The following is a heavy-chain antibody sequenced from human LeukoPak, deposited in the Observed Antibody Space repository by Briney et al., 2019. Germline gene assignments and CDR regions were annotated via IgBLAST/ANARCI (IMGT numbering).Heavy chain of an antibody. D-gene: IGHD6-13*01. J-gene: IGHJ4*02. CDR3: ASSWYSSSWNRDY. CDR2: ISYDGSNK. CDR1: GFTFSSYA. V-gene: IGHV3-30-3*01. Sequence: PGGSLRLSCAASGFTFSSYAMHWVRQAPGKGLEWVAVISYDGSNKYYADSVKGRFTISRDNAKNSLYLQMNSLRAEDTAVYYCASSWYSSSWNRDYWGQGTLVTVSS.